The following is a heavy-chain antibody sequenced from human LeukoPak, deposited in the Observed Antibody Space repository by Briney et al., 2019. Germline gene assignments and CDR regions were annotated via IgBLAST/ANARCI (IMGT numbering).Heavy chain of an antibody. D-gene: IGHD3-22*01. Sequence: ASVKVSCKASGYTFTSYGISWVRQAPGQGLEWMGWISAYNGNTNYAQKLQGRVTMTTDTSTSTAYMELRSLRSDDTAVYYCAADSSGYNKFDPWGQGTLATVSS. CDR3: AADSSGYNKFDP. CDR1: GYTFTSYG. V-gene: IGHV1-18*01. CDR2: ISAYNGNT. J-gene: IGHJ5*02.